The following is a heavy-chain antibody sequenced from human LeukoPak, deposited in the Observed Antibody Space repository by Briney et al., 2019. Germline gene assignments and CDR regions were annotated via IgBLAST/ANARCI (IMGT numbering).Heavy chain of an antibody. CDR1: GFTFSSYS. Sequence: GGSLRLSCAASGFTFSSYSMKWVRQAPGKGLEWVSSISINSSYKFYADSVKGRFTISRDNAKNSLYLQMNSLRAEDTAVYYCAREPGPMIVVVMWGQGTLVTVSS. D-gene: IGHD3-22*01. CDR3: AREPGPMIVVVM. J-gene: IGHJ4*02. CDR2: ISINSSYK. V-gene: IGHV3-21*01.